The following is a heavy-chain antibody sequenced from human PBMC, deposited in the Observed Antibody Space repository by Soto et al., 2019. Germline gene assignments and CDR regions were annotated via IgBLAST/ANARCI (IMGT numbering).Heavy chain of an antibody. D-gene: IGHD6-13*01. CDR3: AKDRGGAAAGPTKFYGMDV. V-gene: IGHV3-23*01. CDR2: ISGSGDST. Sequence: EVQLLESGGGLVQPGGSLRLSCAASGFTFSSYAMSWVRQAPGKGLEWVSVISGSGDSTYYADSVRGRFTISRDNSKNPLYLQMNSLRAEDTAVYYCAKDRGGAAAGPTKFYGMDVWGQGNTVTVPS. CDR1: GFTFSSYA. J-gene: IGHJ6*02.